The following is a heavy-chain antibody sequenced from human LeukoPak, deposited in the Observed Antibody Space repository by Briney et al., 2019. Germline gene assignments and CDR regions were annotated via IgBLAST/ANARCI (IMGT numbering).Heavy chain of an antibody. J-gene: IGHJ5*02. V-gene: IGHV3-33*01. D-gene: IGHD3-10*01. CDR3: ARSLERDYHGSGYYMNNWFDP. CDR2: IWYDGSNK. CDR1: GFTFSNYG. Sequence: GGSLTLSCAASGFTFSNYGMHWVRQAPGKGLEWVAVIWYDGSNKYYADSVKGRFTISRDSSKNTLYLQMNSLRGEDTAVYYCARSLERDYHGSGYYMNNWFDPWGQGTLVTVSS.